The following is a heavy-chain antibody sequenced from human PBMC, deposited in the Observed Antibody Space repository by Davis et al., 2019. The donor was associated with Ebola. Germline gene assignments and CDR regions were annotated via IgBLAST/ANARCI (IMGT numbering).Heavy chain of an antibody. CDR1: GFNFSSYA. D-gene: IGHD6-19*01. J-gene: IGHJ5*02. V-gene: IGHV3-30*14. Sequence: GESLKISCAASGFNFSSYAMHWVRQAPGKGLEWVAVISYDGSNKYYADSVKGRFTISRDNSKNTLYLQMNSLRAEDTAVYYCARDESITVAGPRGWFDPWGQGTLVTVSS. CDR2: ISYDGSNK. CDR3: ARDESITVAGPRGWFDP.